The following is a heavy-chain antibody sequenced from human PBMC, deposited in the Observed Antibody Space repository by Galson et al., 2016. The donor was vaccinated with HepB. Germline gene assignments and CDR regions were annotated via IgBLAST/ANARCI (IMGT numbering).Heavy chain of an antibody. J-gene: IGHJ4*02. CDR2: ISTRRTT. CDR3: AKERLVRRIFDH. CDR1: GFVVSNFG. D-gene: IGHD1-1*01. V-gene: IGHV3-23*01. Sequence: SLRLSCAASGFVVSNFGLSWVRQAPGKGLEWVASISTRRTTYYSDSVQGRFTIPRDNSNNTLYLQMNGLRADDTAVYYCAKERLVRRIFDHWGQGTLLTVSS.